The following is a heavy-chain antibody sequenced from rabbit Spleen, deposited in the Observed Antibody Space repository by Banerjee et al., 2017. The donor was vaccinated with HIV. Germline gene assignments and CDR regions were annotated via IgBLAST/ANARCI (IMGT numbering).Heavy chain of an antibody. J-gene: IGHJ6*01. CDR3: ARDTSSSFSSYGMDL. CDR1: GVSFSSSSY. V-gene: IGHV1S45*01. Sequence: QEQLEESGGGLVKPGASLTLTCTASGVSFSSSSYMCWVRQAPGKGLEWIACIDSGSSGFSYFATWAKGRFTISKTSSTTVTLQMTRLTAADTATYFCARDTSSSFSSYGMDLWGPGTLVTVS. D-gene: IGHD1-1*01. CDR2: IDSGSSGFS.